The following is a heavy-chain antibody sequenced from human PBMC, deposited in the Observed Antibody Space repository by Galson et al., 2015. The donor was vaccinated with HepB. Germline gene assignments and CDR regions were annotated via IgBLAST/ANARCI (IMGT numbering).Heavy chain of an antibody. V-gene: IGHV3-15*01. Sequence: SLRLSCAASGFTFSNAWMSWVRQAPGKGLEWVGHIKSKTDGGTTDYAAPVKGRFTISRDDSKNTLYLQMNSLKTEDTAVYYCTTVGAAAGTRDYWGQGTLVTVSS. J-gene: IGHJ4*02. CDR3: TTVGAAAGTRDY. CDR1: GFTFSNAW. D-gene: IGHD6-13*01. CDR2: IKSKTDGGTT.